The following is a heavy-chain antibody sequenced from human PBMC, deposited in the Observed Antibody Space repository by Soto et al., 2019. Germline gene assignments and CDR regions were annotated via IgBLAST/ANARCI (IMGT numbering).Heavy chain of an antibody. CDR3: AKEGMAALFIRVGNWFDP. V-gene: IGHV3-23*01. CDR1: GFTFSSYA. J-gene: IGHJ5*02. CDR2: ISGSGGST. Sequence: HPGGSLRLSCAASGFTFSSYAMSWVRQAPGKGLEWVSAISGSGGSTYYADSVKGRFTISRDNSKNTLYLQMNSLRAEDTAVYYCAKEGMAALFIRVGNWFDPWGQGTLVTVSS. D-gene: IGHD6-13*01.